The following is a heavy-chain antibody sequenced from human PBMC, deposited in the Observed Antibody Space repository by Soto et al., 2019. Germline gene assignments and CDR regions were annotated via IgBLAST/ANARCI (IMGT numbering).Heavy chain of an antibody. V-gene: IGHV3-73*02. CDR2: IRSKGNSYAT. CDR1: GLSFSGSA. D-gene: IGHD3-9*01. J-gene: IGHJ6*02. Sequence: EVQLVESGGGLVQPGGSLKLSCAASGLSFSGSAMHWVRQASGKGLEWVGRIRSKGNSYATAYAASVKGRFIISSDDSKNTAYLQMISLKTEDTAVFYCTPDPNYDIMTDHYYGMDVWGQETTVTVPS. CDR3: TPDPNYDIMTDHYYGMDV.